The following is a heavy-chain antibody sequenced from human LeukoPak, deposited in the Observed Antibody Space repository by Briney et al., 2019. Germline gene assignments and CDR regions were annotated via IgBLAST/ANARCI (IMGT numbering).Heavy chain of an antibody. CDR3: AKKYSTGLDP. D-gene: IGHD1-26*01. V-gene: IGHV3-23*01. CDR1: GFNFGSYS. J-gene: IGHJ5*02. CDR2: INGSGGST. Sequence: GGSLRLSCAASGFNFGSYSMTWVRQAPGKGLEWVSDINGSGGSTYYTDSVKGRFTISRDNSKNTLYLQMNSLRAEDTAIYYCAKKYSTGLDPWGQGTLVTVSS.